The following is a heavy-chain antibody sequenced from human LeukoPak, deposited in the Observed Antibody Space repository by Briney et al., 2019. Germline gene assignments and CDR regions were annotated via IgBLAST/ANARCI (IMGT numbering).Heavy chain of an antibody. Sequence: PGGSLRLSCEASGFSFSSHWMHWVRQSPGKGLVWVSRITNDGSNTVYADSVEGRFTISRDNARNTLYLQMNSLRVEDTAVYYCVRGLLDPDHWGQGTLVTVSS. J-gene: IGHJ4*02. D-gene: IGHD2-15*01. CDR1: GFSFSSHW. CDR2: ITNDGSNT. V-gene: IGHV3-74*01. CDR3: VRGLLDPDH.